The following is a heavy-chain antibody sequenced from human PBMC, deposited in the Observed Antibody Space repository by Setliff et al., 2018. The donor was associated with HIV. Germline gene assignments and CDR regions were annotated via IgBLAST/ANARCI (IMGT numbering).Heavy chain of an antibody. Sequence: PSETLSLTCTVSGGSVSSGDYYYNWIRQSPGKGLEWLGYISSSGSTLYTPSLKSRIAISVDTSKNQFSLKLYSVSAADTAFYYCAGRTIFSYYFGFWGLGSLVTVSS. J-gene: IGHJ4*02. CDR3: AGRTIFSYYFGF. V-gene: IGHV4-30-4*08. CDR1: GGSVSSGDYY. CDR2: ISSSGST.